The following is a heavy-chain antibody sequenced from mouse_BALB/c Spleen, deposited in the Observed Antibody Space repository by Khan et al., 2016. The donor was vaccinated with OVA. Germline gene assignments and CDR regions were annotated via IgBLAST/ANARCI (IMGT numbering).Heavy chain of an antibody. CDR2: IWSAGST. CDR3: ARGVYNYGREALVAY. Sequence: QVQLKQSGPGLVQPSQSLSITCTVSGFSLTNYSVHWVRQSPGKGLEWLGVIWSAGSTDYNAAFISRLTIRKDNSRSQVFFKMNSLQPNDTAIYCGARGVYNYGREALVAYWGQGTLVTVSA. D-gene: IGHD1-1*01. V-gene: IGHV2-2*02. CDR1: GFSLTNYS. J-gene: IGHJ3*01.